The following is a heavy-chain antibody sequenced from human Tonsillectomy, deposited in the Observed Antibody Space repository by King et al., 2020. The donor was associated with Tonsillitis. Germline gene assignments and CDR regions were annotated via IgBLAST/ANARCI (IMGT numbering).Heavy chain of an antibody. V-gene: IGHV4-38-2*01. CDR3: ASQGRYCSGGSCYYWYFDL. CDR2: IYHSGST. J-gene: IGHJ2*01. Sequence: QLQESGPGLVKPSETLSLTCAVSGYSISSGYYWGWIRQPPGKGLEWIGSIYHSGSTYYNPSLKSRVTISVDTSKNQFSLKLSSVTAADTAVYYCASQGRYCSGGSCYYWYFDLWGRGTLVTVSS. CDR1: GYSISSGYY. D-gene: IGHD2-15*01.